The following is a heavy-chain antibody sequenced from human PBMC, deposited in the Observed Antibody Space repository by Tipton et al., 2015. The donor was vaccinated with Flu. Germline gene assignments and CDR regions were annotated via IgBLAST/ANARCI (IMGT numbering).Heavy chain of an antibody. V-gene: IGHV4-61*02. D-gene: IGHD1-26*01. Sequence: LRLSCTVSGGSISSGSYYWSWIRQPAGKGLEWIGRIYTSGSTNYNTSLKSRVTISVDTSKNQFSLQLSSVTAADTAVYYCASSIVGATTPPLAFDYWGQGTLVTVSS. CDR2: IYTSGST. J-gene: IGHJ4*02. CDR3: ASSIVGATTPPLAFDY. CDR1: GGSISSGSYY.